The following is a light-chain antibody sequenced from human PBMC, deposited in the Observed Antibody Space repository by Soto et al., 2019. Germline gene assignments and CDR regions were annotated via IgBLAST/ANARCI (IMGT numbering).Light chain of an antibody. J-gene: IGLJ3*02. Sequence: QSALTQPASVPGSPGQSITISCTGTSSDDGRYNYVSWYQQHPGKAPKLKIYEVSNRPSGVSNRFSASKSGNTASLTISGLQAEDEADYYCTSYTSSTPWVFGGGTKLTVL. CDR2: EVS. V-gene: IGLV2-14*01. CDR1: SSDDGRYNY. CDR3: TSYTSSTPWV.